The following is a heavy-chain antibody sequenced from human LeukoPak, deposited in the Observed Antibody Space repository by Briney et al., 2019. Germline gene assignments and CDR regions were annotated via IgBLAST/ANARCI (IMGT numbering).Heavy chain of an antibody. CDR2: ISGSGGST. CDR3: AKPSYVLRYFDWHDAFDI. V-gene: IGHV3-23*01. J-gene: IGHJ3*02. D-gene: IGHD3-9*01. CDR1: GFTFSSYA. Sequence: GGSLRLSCAASGFTFSSYAMSWVRQAQGKGLEWVSAISGSGGSTYYADSVKGRFTISRDNSKNTLYLQMNSLRAEDTAVYYCAKPSYVLRYFDWHDAFDIWGQGTMVTVSS.